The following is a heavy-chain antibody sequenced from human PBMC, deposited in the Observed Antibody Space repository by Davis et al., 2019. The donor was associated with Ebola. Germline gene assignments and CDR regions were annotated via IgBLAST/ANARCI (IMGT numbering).Heavy chain of an antibody. CDR3: ARDLPSYGDYGIYYYGMDV. Sequence: ASVKVSCKASGGTFSSYAISWVRQAPGQGLEWMGGINPNSGGTNYAQKFQGWVTMTRDTSISTAYMELSRLRSDDTAVYYCARDLPSYGDYGIYYYGMDVWGQGTTVTVSS. V-gene: IGHV1-2*04. D-gene: IGHD4-17*01. CDR2: INPNSGGT. CDR1: GGTFSSYA. J-gene: IGHJ6*02.